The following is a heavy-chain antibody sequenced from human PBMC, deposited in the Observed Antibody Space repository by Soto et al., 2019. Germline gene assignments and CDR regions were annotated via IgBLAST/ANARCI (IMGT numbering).Heavy chain of an antibody. D-gene: IGHD3-16*02. Sequence: GGSLRLSCASSGFTLSMSAVNWVRQAPGKGLEWVSYISDSGDRTYYAESVKGRFTIYRDRSKNTVSLQMDSLRAEDTAVYYCAKDRGIIVKAGDAFDVWGQGTKVTVS. CDR1: GFTLSMSA. V-gene: IGHV3-23*01. CDR3: AKDRGIIVKAGDAFDV. J-gene: IGHJ3*01. CDR2: ISDSGDRT.